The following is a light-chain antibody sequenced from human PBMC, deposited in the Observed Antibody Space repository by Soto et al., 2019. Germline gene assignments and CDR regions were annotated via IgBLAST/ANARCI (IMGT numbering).Light chain of an antibody. V-gene: IGKV3-20*01. CDR3: QRYGST. Sequence: EIVLTQSPGTLSLSPGERATLSCRASQSVSSSYLAWYQQKPGQAPRLLIYGASSRATGIPDRFSGSGSGTDFTLTTSRLEPEDFAVYYCQRYGSTFGGGTKV. J-gene: IGKJ4*01. CDR1: QSVSSSY. CDR2: GAS.